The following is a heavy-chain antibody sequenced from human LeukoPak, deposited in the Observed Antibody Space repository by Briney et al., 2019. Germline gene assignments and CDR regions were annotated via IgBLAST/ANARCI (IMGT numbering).Heavy chain of an antibody. CDR2: IYHSGNT. D-gene: IGHD2-2*01. J-gene: IGHJ3*02. Sequence: SETLSLTCSVSGYSISSGYYWGWIRQPPGKGLEWIGSIYHSGNTYYNPSLKSRVTISVDTSKNQFSLKLTSVTAADTAVYYCARQGYCISTSCPGNAFDIWGQGTMVTVSS. V-gene: IGHV4-38-2*02. CDR1: GYSISSGYY. CDR3: ARQGYCISTSCPGNAFDI.